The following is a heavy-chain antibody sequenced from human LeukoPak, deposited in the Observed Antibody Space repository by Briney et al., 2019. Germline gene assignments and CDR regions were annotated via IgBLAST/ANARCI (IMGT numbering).Heavy chain of an antibody. CDR2: IRSKAYGGTT. J-gene: IGHJ4*02. D-gene: IGHD2-15*01. CDR1: GFTFGDYA. V-gene: IGHV3-49*03. CDR3: TRNRRSPSGGEDYFDY. Sequence: GGSLRLCCTASGFTFGDYAMSWFRQAPGKGLEWVGFIRSKAYGGTTEYAASVKGRVTISRDDSKSIAYLQMNSQKSEDTAVYYCTRNRRSPSGGEDYFDYWGQGTLVTVSS.